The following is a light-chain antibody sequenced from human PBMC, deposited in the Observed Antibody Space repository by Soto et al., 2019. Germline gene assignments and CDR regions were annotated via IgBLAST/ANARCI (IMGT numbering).Light chain of an antibody. CDR2: GAS. CDR3: QQYGSSGT. Sequence: EIVMTQSPATLSLSPGERATLSCRASQSVSSNLAWYQQKPGQAPRLLIYGASTWGTGVPPRFTGSGSGTEFTLTISGLQSEDFAVYYCQQYGSSGTFGQGTKVDI. J-gene: IGKJ1*01. CDR1: QSVSSN. V-gene: IGKV3D-15*01.